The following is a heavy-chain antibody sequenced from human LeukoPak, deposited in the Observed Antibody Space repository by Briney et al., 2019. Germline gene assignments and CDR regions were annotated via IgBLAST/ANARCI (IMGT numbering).Heavy chain of an antibody. Sequence: ASVKVSCKASGYTFTSYGISWVRQAPGQGLEWMGWISAYNGNTNYAQKFQGRVTITADKSTSTAYMELSSLRSEDTAVYYCARSGYSYGPYFDYWGQGTLVTVSS. D-gene: IGHD5-18*01. J-gene: IGHJ4*02. CDR1: GYTFTSYG. CDR2: ISAYNGNT. CDR3: ARSGYSYGPYFDY. V-gene: IGHV1-18*01.